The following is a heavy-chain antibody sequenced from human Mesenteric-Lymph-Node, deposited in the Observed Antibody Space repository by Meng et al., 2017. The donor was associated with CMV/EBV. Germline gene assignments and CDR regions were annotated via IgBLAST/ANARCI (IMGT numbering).Heavy chain of an antibody. CDR2: VYYSGST. V-gene: IGHV4-31*03. CDR1: GDSMSRGYYY. J-gene: IGHJ5*02. D-gene: IGHD3-10*01. CDR3: AREDASGGASGWFDP. Sequence: LRLSCNVSGDSMSRGYYYWSWLRQRPGKGLEWIGYVYYSGSTWYNPSLKSRVIISVDKSKSQFSLRVSSVTAADTAVYYCAREDASGGASGWFDPWGQGTLVTVSS.